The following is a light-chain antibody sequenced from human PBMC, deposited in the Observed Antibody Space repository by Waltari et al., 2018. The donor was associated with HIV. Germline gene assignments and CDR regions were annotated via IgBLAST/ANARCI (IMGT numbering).Light chain of an antibody. Sequence: DILMTHSPDPLAVSLRERATLNPKLSHNFLYSPNNKNYLAWFQQKPGQPPKLLIYWASIRESGVPDRFTGSGSGTDFTLTISSLQAEDVAVYYCQQYANTPWTFGRGTKVEIK. J-gene: IGKJ1*01. CDR3: QQYANTPWT. V-gene: IGKV4-1*01. CDR2: WAS. CDR1: HNFLYSPNNKNY.